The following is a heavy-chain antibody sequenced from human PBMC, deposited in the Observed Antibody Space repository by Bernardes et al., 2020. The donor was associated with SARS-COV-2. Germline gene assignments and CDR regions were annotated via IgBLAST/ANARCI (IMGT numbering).Heavy chain of an antibody. CDR2: INPSGSGT. CDR1: GFMFTDYY. J-gene: IGHJ3*02. D-gene: IGHD3-3*01. V-gene: IGHV1-2*02. Sequence: ASVKVSCKASGFMFTDYYLHWVRQAPGQGLEWMGWINPSGSGTNYAQKFQGRVTMTRDTSISTAYMDLSRLNSDDTAVYYCASVTWSQYDDFDIWGQGTPVTVSS. CDR3: ASVTWSQYDDFDI.